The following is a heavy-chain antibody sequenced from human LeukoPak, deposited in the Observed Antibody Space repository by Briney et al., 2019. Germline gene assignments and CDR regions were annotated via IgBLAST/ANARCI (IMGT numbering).Heavy chain of an antibody. CDR2: IYPGDSDT. Sequence: GESLKISCKGSGYRFISYWIGWVRQMPGKGLEWMGIIYPGDSDTRYSPSFQGRVTISADKSITTAYLQWSSLKASDTAMYYCARRSTLRSPFDYWGQGTLVTVSS. CDR3: ARRSTLRSPFDY. V-gene: IGHV5-51*01. J-gene: IGHJ4*02. CDR1: GYRFISYW. D-gene: IGHD5-12*01.